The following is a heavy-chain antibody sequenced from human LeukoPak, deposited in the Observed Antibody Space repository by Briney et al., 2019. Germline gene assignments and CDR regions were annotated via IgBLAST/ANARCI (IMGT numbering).Heavy chain of an antibody. CDR3: AREGEYYDFWSGRDNWFDP. CDR1: GYSISSGYY. V-gene: IGHV4-38-2*02. Sequence: SETLSLTCAVSGYSISSGYYWGWIRQPPGKGLEWIGSIYHSGSTYYNPSLKSRVTISVDTSKNQFSLKLSSVTAADTAVYYCAREGEYYDFWSGRDNWFDPWGQGTLVTVSS. J-gene: IGHJ5*02. D-gene: IGHD3-3*01. CDR2: IYHSGST.